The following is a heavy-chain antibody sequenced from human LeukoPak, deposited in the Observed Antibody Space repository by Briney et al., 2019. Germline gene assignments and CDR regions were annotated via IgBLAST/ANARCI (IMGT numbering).Heavy chain of an antibody. V-gene: IGHV3-30*18. CDR2: ISYDGSNK. Sequence: QPGGSLRLSCAASGFTFSNYGMHWVRQAPGKGLEWVAVISYDGSNKYYADSVKGRFTISRDNSKNTLYLQMNSLRAEDTAVYYCAKDKDLIQLWSPFDYWGQGTLVTVSS. J-gene: IGHJ4*02. CDR1: GFTFSNYG. D-gene: IGHD5-18*01. CDR3: AKDKDLIQLWSPFDY.